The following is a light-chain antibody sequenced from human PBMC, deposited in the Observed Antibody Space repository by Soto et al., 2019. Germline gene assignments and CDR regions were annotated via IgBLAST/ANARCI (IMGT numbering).Light chain of an antibody. V-gene: IGKV1-39*01. CDR3: QQSYSATRT. Sequence: DIQMTQSPSSLSASVGDRVTITCRASQSISNFLNWYQQKPGKAPQLLIFAASSLRSGVPSRFSGSGSGTDFNFTISSLQPEDFATYYCQQSYSATRTFGQGPKLEIK. CDR2: AAS. J-gene: IGKJ2*01. CDR1: QSISNF.